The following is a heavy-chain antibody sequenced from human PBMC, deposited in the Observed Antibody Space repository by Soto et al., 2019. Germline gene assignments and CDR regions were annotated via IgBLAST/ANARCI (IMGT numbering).Heavy chain of an antibody. CDR1: GFTFSAYA. D-gene: IGHD3-22*01. CDR2: LRPGGGST. CDR3: AKGNSDGYPGVFDY. Sequence: EAQLLESGGGLEQPGGSLRVSCLASGFTFSAYAMSWVRQVPGKGLEWVSSLRPGGGSTFYADSVKGRFTVSRDNSKNMVYLQMNSLRAEDTAIYYCAKGNSDGYPGVFDYWGQGTLVTVSS. J-gene: IGHJ4*02. V-gene: IGHV3-23*01.